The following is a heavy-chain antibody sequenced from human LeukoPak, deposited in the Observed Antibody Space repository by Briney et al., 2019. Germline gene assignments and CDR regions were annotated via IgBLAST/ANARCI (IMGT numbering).Heavy chain of an antibody. Sequence: PGRSLRLSCAASGFTFSSYGMHWVRQAPGKGLEWVAVIWYDGSNKYYADSVKGRFTISRDNSKNTLYLQMNSLRAEDTAVYYCARDLEMATITLGYWGQGTLVTVSS. CDR2: IWYDGSNK. CDR1: GFTFSSYG. CDR3: ARDLEMATITLGY. J-gene: IGHJ4*02. V-gene: IGHV3-33*01. D-gene: IGHD5-24*01.